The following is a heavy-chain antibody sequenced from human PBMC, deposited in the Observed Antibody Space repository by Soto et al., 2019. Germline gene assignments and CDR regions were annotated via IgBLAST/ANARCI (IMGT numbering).Heavy chain of an antibody. J-gene: IGHJ6*03. CDR1: GFTFSSYA. Sequence: GGSLRLSCAASGFTFSSYAMSWVRQAPGKGLEWVSAISGSGGSTYYADSVKGRFTISRDNSKNTLYLQMNSLRAEDTAVYYCAKDFRELHNYYYYYMDVWGKGTTVTVSS. D-gene: IGHD1-26*01. V-gene: IGHV3-23*01. CDR2: ISGSGGST. CDR3: AKDFRELHNYYYYYMDV.